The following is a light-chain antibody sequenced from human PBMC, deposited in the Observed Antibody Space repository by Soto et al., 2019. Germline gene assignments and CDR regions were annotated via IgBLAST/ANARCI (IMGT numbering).Light chain of an antibody. V-gene: IGLV2-23*01. CDR1: SSDVGSYNL. Sequence: QSALTQPASVSGSPGQSITISCTGTSSDVGSYNLVSWYQQHPGKAPKLMIYEGSKRPSGVSNRFSGSKSGNTASLTISGLRAEDEADYYWCSYAGSSTYVFGTGTKVTVL. J-gene: IGLJ1*01. CDR3: CSYAGSSTYV. CDR2: EGS.